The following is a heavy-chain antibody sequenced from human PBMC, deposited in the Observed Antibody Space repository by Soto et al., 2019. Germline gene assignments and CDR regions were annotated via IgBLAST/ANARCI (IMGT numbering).Heavy chain of an antibody. CDR1: GGSISSYY. V-gene: IGHV4-59*01. J-gene: IGHJ4*02. CDR2: IYYSGST. D-gene: IGHD4-17*01. Sequence: QVQLQESGPGLVKPSETLSLTCTVSGGSISSYYWSWIRQPPGKGLEWIGYIYYSGSTNYNPSLKSRVTISVDTSKSQFSLKLSSVTAADTAVYYCASNDYGGNSRFDYWGQGTLVTVSS. CDR3: ASNDYGGNSRFDY.